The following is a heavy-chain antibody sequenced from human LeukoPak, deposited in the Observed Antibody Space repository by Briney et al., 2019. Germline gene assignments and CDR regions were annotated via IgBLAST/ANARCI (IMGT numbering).Heavy chain of an antibody. CDR2: INYSGST. J-gene: IGHJ4*02. CDR1: GGSFSGYY. V-gene: IGHV4-34*01. CDR3: ARHYVWGSYRYRSDFDY. D-gene: IGHD3-16*02. Sequence: SETLSLTCAVYGGSFSGYYWSWIRQPPGKGLEWIGEINYSGSTNYNPSLKSRVTISVDTSKNQFSLKLSSVTAADTAVYYCARHYVWGSYRYRSDFDYWGQGTLVTVSS.